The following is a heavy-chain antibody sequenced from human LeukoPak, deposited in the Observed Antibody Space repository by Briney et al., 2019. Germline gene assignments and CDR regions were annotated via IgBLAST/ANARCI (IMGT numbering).Heavy chain of an antibody. J-gene: IGHJ4*02. CDR2: LSYDGTNK. CDR1: GFTFSSYA. CDR3: AKPIFVYATGDFDY. Sequence: TGGSLRLSCAAPGFTFSSYAIHWVRQAPGKGLEWVAVLSYDGTNKHYSDSVKGRFTISRDNSKNTLYLQMNSLRAEDTAVYYCAKPIFVYATGDFDYWGQGTLVTVSS. V-gene: IGHV3-30*18. D-gene: IGHD2-8*01.